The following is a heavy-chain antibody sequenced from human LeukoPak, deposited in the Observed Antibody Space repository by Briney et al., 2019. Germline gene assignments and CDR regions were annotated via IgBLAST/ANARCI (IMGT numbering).Heavy chain of an antibody. V-gene: IGHV1-46*01. J-gene: IGHJ4*02. CDR1: GYSFTSNY. CDR2: IYPRDGST. CDR3: ARDQEAFDY. Sequence: ASVKVSCKASGYSFTSNYIHWVRQAPGQGLEWMGMIYPRDGSTSYAQKFQGRVTVTRDTSTSTVHMELSGPRSEDTAVYYCARDQEAFDYWGQGTLVTVSS.